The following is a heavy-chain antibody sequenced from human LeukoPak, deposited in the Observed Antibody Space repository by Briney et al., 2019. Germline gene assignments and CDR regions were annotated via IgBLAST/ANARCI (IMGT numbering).Heavy chain of an antibody. CDR2: ISSSSSYI. Sequence: GGSLRLSCAASGFTFSSYSMNWVRQAPGKGLEWVSSISSSSSYIYYADSVKGRFTISRDNAKNSLYLQMNSLRAEDTAVYYCARESFCSGGSCYSGRAFDIWGQGTMVTVSS. J-gene: IGHJ3*02. V-gene: IGHV3-21*01. D-gene: IGHD2-15*01. CDR3: ARESFCSGGSCYSGRAFDI. CDR1: GFTFSSYS.